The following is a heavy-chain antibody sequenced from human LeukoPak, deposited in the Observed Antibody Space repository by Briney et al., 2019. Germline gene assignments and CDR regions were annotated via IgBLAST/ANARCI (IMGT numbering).Heavy chain of an antibody. CDR3: ARELPAAGTYFDY. D-gene: IGHD6-13*01. Sequence: GASVKVSCKASGGTFSSYAISWVRQAPGQGLEWMGGIIPIFGTANYAQKFQGRVTITADKSTSAAYMELSSLRSEDTAVYYCARELPAAGTYFDYWGQGTLVTVSS. CDR1: GGTFSSYA. V-gene: IGHV1-69*06. J-gene: IGHJ4*02. CDR2: IIPIFGTA.